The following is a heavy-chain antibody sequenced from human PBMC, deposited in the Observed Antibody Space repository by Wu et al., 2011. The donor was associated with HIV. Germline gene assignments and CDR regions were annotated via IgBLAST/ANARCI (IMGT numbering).Heavy chain of an antibody. Sequence: VRRGPWTRALSGVEGVIPXFGATDYAQKFQGRITISADTSTTTVYMDLSSLRSEDTAVYFCARAPNPGRYFDLWGRGTLVTVSS. D-gene: IGHD2-8*01. J-gene: IGHJ2*01. CDR2: VIPXFGAT. V-gene: IGHV1-69*06. CDR3: ARAPNPGRYFDL.